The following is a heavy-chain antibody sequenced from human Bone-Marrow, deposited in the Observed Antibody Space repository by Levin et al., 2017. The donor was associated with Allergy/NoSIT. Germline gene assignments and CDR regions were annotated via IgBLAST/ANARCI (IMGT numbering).Heavy chain of an antibody. V-gene: IGHV3-21*01. CDR3: ARMTTLGFDH. Sequence: ASVKVSCAASGFTFSSYSMNWVRQAPGKGLEWVSSISTSSNYIYYADSVKGRFTISRDNAKNSLYLQMNSLRAEDTAVYYCARMTTLGFDHWGQGTLVTVSS. CDR2: ISTSSNYI. CDR1: GFTFSSYS. J-gene: IGHJ4*02. D-gene: IGHD4-17*01.